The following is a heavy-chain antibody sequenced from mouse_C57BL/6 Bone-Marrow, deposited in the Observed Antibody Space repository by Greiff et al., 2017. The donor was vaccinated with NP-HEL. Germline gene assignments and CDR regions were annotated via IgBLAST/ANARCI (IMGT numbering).Heavy chain of an antibody. Sequence: EVQLQQSGPVLVKPGASVKMSCKASGYTFTDYYMNWVKQSHGKSLEWIGVINPYNGGTSYNQKFKGKATLTVDKSSSTAYMELNSLTSEDSAVYYCASRGGSSYPAWFAYWGQGTLVTVSA. J-gene: IGHJ3*01. V-gene: IGHV1-19*01. CDR3: ASRGGSSYPAWFAY. CDR1: GYTFTDYY. D-gene: IGHD1-1*01. CDR2: INPYNGGT.